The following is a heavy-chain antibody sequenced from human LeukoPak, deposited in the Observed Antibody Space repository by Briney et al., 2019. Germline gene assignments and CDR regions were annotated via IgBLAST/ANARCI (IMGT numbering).Heavy chain of an antibody. J-gene: IGHJ3*02. V-gene: IGHV4-59*01. CDR2: IYYSGST. D-gene: IGHD1-26*01. CDR3: ARAGVIVGATTSAFDI. CDR1: GGSISSYY. Sequence: SETLSLTCTVSGGSISSYYWSWLRQPPGKGLEGIGYIYYSGSTNYNPSLKSRVTISVDTSKNQFSLKLSSVTAADTAVYYCARAGVIVGATTSAFDIWGQGTMVTVSS.